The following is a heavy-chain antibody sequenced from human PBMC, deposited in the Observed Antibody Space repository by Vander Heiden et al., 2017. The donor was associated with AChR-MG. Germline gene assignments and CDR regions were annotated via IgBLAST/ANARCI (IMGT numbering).Heavy chain of an antibody. CDR1: GFTFSSYG. CDR3: AKDNIQHYYDSSGYYY. CDR2: ISYDGSNK. J-gene: IGHJ4*02. V-gene: IGHV3-30*18. Sequence: QVQLVESGGGVVQPGRSLRLSCAASGFTFSSYGMHWGRQAPGKGLEWVAVISYDGSNKYYADSVKGRFTISRDNSKNTLYLQMNSLRAEDTAVYYCAKDNIQHYYDSSGYYYWGQGTLVTVSS. D-gene: IGHD3-22*01.